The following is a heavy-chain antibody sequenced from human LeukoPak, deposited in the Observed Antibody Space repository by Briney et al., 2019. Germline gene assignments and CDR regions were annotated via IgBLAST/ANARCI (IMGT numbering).Heavy chain of an antibody. CDR1: GGSFSGYY. J-gene: IGHJ4*02. Sequence: PSETLSLTCAVYGGSFSGYYWSWIRQPPGKGLEWIGSIYYSGSTYYNPSLKSRVTISVDTSKNQFSLKLSSVTAADTAVYYCATDDMVRGVLPFDYWGQGTLVTVSS. V-gene: IGHV4-34*01. CDR2: IYYSGST. D-gene: IGHD3-10*01. CDR3: ATDDMVRGVLPFDY.